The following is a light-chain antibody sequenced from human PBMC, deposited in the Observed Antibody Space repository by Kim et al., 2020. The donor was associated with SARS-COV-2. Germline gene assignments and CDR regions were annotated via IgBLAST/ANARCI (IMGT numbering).Light chain of an antibody. CDR2: AAS. V-gene: IGKV1-27*01. CDR1: QGIGSW. J-gene: IGKJ1*01. CDR3: QQYDSDPLT. Sequence: ILMTQSPSSLSVSVGDRVTITCRASQGIGSWLAWYQQKPGKVPKRLIYAASALQTGVPSRFSGSGSGTHFTLTISSLQPEDVATYYCQQYDSDPLTFGQGTKVDIK.